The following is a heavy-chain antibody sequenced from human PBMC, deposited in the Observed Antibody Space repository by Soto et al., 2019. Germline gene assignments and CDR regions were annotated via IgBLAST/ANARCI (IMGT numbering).Heavy chain of an antibody. Sequence: GGSLRLSCAASGFTFSDHYMSWIRQAPGKGLEWIGYSSNSGSFTRYADSVEGRFSISRDNAKNSLFLQINSLRGDDTAIYYCVRSGDNYNLLDYWGQGTPVTVSS. CDR3: VRSGDNYNLLDY. CDR1: GFTFSDHY. D-gene: IGHD1-1*01. CDR2: SSNSGSFT. J-gene: IGHJ4*02. V-gene: IGHV3-11*06.